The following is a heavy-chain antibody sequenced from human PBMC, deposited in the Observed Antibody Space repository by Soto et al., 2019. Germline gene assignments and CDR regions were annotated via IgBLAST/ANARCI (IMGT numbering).Heavy chain of an antibody. CDR2: IYYSGNT. J-gene: IGHJ6*04. D-gene: IGHD3-10*02. Sequence: SETLSLTCTVSGGSISSYYWSWIRQPPGKGLEWIGYIYYSGNTNYNPSLKSRVTISVDKSKNQFSLKLSSVTAADTAVYYCASVRGGYYYAMDVWGKGTTVTVSS. V-gene: IGHV4-59*12. CDR3: ASVRGGYYYAMDV. CDR1: GGSISSYY.